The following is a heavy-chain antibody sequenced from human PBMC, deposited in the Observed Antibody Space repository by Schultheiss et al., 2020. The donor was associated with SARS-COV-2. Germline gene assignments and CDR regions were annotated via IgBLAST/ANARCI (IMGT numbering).Heavy chain of an antibody. CDR3: ARLYSSSSAFDY. CDR2: IYTSGST. V-gene: IGHV4-4*08. J-gene: IGHJ4*02. CDR1: GGSISSYY. Sequence: SETLSLTCTVSGGSISSYYWSWIRQPPGKGLEWIGYIYTSGSTNYNPSLKSRVTMSVDTSKNQFSLKLSSVTAADTAVYYCARLYSSSSAFDYWGQGTLVTVSS. D-gene: IGHD6-6*01.